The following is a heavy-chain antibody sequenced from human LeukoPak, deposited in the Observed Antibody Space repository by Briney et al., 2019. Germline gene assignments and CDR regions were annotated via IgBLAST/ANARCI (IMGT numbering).Heavy chain of an antibody. Sequence: GGSLRLSCAASGFTFSDYSMNWVRQAPGRGLEWLSYIGLASGFTSYADSVKGRFTISSDTARNSLYLHLNSLRAEDTAVYYCARRRDFIDYWGQGTLVTVSS. V-gene: IGHV3-21*05. CDR1: GFTFSDYS. CDR2: IGLASGFT. D-gene: IGHD3/OR15-3a*01. CDR3: ARRRDFIDY. J-gene: IGHJ4*02.